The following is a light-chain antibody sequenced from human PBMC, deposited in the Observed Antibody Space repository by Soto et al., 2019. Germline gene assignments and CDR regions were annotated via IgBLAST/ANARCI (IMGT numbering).Light chain of an antibody. J-gene: IGKJ1*01. CDR3: QQYESYWT. CDR1: QSVSSW. CDR2: DAS. V-gene: IGKV1-5*02. Sequence: IQMTQSPSTLSASVGDRVTIICRASQSVSSWLAWYQRKPGKAPKLLIYDASNLESGVPSRFRGSGSGTEFTLTVSSLQPDDFATYYCQQYESYWTFGQGTKV.